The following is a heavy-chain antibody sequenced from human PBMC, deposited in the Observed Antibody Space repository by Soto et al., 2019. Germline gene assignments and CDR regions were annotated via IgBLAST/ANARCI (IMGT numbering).Heavy chain of an antibody. CDR3: ARVGYYDFWSGYYGGYYFDY. CDR2: INHSGST. V-gene: IGHV4-34*01. D-gene: IGHD3-3*01. CDR1: GGSFSGYY. Sequence: PSETLSLTCAVYGGSFSGYYWSWIRQPPGKGLEWIGEINHSGSTNYNPPLKSRVTISVDTSKNQFSLKLSSVTAADTAVYYCARVGYYDFWSGYYGGYYFDYWGQGTLVTVSS. J-gene: IGHJ4*02.